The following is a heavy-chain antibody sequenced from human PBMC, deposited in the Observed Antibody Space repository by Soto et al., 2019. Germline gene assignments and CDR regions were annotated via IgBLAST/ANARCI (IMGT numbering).Heavy chain of an antibody. J-gene: IGHJ4*02. CDR3: ARVSGEVRGVNPVLDY. V-gene: IGHV4-59*08. Sequence: SETLSLTCTVSGGSISSYYWCWIRQPPGKGLEWIGYIYYSVSTNYNPSLKSRVTISVDTSKNQFSLKLSSVTAADTAVYYCARVSGEVRGVNPVLDYWGQGTLVTVSS. CDR2: IYYSVST. CDR1: GGSISSYY. D-gene: IGHD3-10*01.